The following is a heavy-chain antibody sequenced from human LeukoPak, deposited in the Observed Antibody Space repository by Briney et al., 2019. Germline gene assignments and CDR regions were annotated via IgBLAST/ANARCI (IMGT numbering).Heavy chain of an antibody. CDR2: IYSGGST. Sequence: TGGSLRLSCAASGFTVSSNYMSWVRQAPGKGLEWVSVIYSGGSTYYADSVKGRFTISRDNSKNTLYLQMNSLRAEDTAVYYCAKDPAWYCSGGSCYLDYWGQGTLVTVSS. CDR3: AKDPAWYCSGGSCYLDY. J-gene: IGHJ4*02. CDR1: GFTVSSNY. V-gene: IGHV3-66*01. D-gene: IGHD2-15*01.